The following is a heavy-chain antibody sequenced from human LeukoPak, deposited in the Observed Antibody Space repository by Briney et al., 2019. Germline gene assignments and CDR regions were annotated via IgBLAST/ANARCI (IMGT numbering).Heavy chain of an antibody. CDR3: ARGQQLDP. Sequence: SQTLSLTCTVSGGSISSGSYYWSWIRQPAGKGLEWIGEINHSGSTNYNPSLKSRVTISVDTSKNQFSLRLTSVTAADTAVYFCARGQQLDPWGQGTLVTVSS. CDR2: INHSGST. J-gene: IGHJ5*02. D-gene: IGHD6-13*01. V-gene: IGHV4-61*09. CDR1: GGSISSGSYY.